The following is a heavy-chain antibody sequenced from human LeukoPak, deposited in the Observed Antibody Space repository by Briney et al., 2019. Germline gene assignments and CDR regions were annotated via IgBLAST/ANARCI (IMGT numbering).Heavy chain of an antibody. Sequence: SETLSLTCTVAGGSISSGSYYWSWIRQPAGKGLEWIGRIYTSGSTDYNPSLKSRVTISVDTSKNQFSLKLSSVTAADTAVYYCARGEKGADFDWLLRGAFDIWGQGTMVTVSS. J-gene: IGHJ3*02. V-gene: IGHV4-61*02. CDR1: GGSISSGSYY. CDR2: IYTSGST. D-gene: IGHD3-9*01. CDR3: ARGEKGADFDWLLRGAFDI.